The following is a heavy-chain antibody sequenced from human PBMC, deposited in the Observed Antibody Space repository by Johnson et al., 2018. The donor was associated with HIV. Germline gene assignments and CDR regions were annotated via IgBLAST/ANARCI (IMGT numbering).Heavy chain of an antibody. CDR1: GFTFSTYA. CDR2: ISYDGSNR. D-gene: IGHD3-22*01. CDR3: AKGIVVGVRAFDI. J-gene: IGHJ3*02. V-gene: IGHV3-30-3*01. Sequence: QVQLVESGGGLVQPGGSLRLSCAASGFTFSTYAMHWVRQAPGKGLEWVAVISYDGSNRYYADSVKGRFTISRDNAKNSLYLQMSSLRVEDTAVYYCAKGIVVGVRAFDIWGQGIMVTVSS.